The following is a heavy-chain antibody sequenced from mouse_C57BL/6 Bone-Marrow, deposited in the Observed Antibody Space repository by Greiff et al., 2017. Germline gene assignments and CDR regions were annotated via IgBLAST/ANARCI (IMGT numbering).Heavy chain of an antibody. V-gene: IGHV1-81*01. CDR2: IYPRSGNT. CDR1: GYTFTSYG. J-gene: IGHJ4*01. CDR3: ARRSYCSNSSYAMDY. Sequence: QVQLQQSGAELARPGASVKLSCKASGYTFTSYGISWVKQRTGQGLEWIGEIYPRSGNTYYNEKFKGKATLTADKSSSTAYMELRSMTSEDAAVYFCARRSYCSNSSYAMDYWGQGTSVTVSS. D-gene: IGHD2-5*01.